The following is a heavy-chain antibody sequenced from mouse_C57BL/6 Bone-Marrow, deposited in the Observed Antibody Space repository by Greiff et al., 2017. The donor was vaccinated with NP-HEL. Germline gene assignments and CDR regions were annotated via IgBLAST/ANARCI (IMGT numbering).Heavy chain of an antibody. Sequence: VQLKESGPELVKPGDSVKISCKASGYSFTGYFMNWVMQSHGKSLEWIGRINPYNGDTFYNQKFKGKATLTVDKSYSTAHMELRSLTSEDSAVYYCARRGTWIYYDYDAGFDYWGQGTTLTVSS. V-gene: IGHV1-20*01. CDR3: ARRGTWIYYDYDAGFDY. J-gene: IGHJ2*01. CDR2: INPYNGDT. D-gene: IGHD2-4*01. CDR1: GYSFTGYF.